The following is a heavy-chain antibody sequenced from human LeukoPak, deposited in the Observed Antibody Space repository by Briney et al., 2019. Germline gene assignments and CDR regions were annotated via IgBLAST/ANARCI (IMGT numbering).Heavy chain of an antibody. CDR1: GFTFSSYS. CDR2: ISSSSSYI. D-gene: IGHD5-18*01. J-gene: IGHJ4*02. CDR3: ARSGYSYGPADY. Sequence: GGPLRLSCAASGFTFSSYSMNWVRQAPGKGLEWVSSISSSSSYIYYADSVKGRFTISRDNAKNSLYLQMNSLRAEDTAVYYCARSGYSYGPADYWGRGTLVTVSS. V-gene: IGHV3-21*01.